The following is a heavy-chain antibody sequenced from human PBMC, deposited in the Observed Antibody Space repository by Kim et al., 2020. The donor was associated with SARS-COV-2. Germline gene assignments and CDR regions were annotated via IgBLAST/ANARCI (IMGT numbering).Heavy chain of an antibody. Sequence: SQTLSLTCAISGDSVSSNSAGWNWIRQSPSRGLEWLGRTYYRSKWYNDYAESVKSRIIINPDTSKNQFSLQLNSVTPEDTAVYYCARVVARKFDYWGQGTLVTVSS. J-gene: IGHJ4*02. CDR1: GDSVSSNSAG. CDR3: ARVVARKFDY. D-gene: IGHD2-15*01. CDR2: TYYRSKWYN. V-gene: IGHV6-1*01.